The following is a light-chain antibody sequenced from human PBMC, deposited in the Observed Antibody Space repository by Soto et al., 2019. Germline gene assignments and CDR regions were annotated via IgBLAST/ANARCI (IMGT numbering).Light chain of an antibody. J-gene: IGLJ2*01. Sequence: SYELTQPPSVSVAPGQTARITCGGTNIGSKSVHWYQQKPGQAPVLVVYDDSDRPSGIPERFSGSNSGNTATLTISRVEAXXXXXYYCQVWDSSSDHVVFGGGTKLTVL. V-gene: IGLV3-21*02. CDR3: QVWDSSSDHVV. CDR1: NIGSKS. CDR2: DDS.